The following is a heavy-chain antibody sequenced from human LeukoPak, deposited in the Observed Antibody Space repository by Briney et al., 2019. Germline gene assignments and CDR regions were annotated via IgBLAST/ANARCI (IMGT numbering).Heavy chain of an antibody. CDR2: ITRNGGST. V-gene: IGHV3-20*04. CDR1: GFTFDEYG. CDR3: VRSITMFQH. Sequence: GGSLRLSCAASGFTFDEYGMSWVRQAPGKGLEWVCGITRNGGSTGYADSVKGRFTISRDNAKNSVYLQMNSLRAEDTALYYCVRSITMFQHCGQGTLVTVSS. J-gene: IGHJ1*01. D-gene: IGHD5-24*01.